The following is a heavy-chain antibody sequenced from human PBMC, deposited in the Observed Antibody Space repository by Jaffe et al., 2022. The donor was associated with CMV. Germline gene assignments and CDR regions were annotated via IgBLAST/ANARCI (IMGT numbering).Heavy chain of an antibody. D-gene: IGHD2-2*01. Sequence: EVRLVETGGGLIQPGGSLRLSCAASGFSVSNNYMAWVRQAPGEGLEWVSLLYSGGSTYYADSVRGRFTISRDNSKNTLYLQMNSLRVEDTAVYFCARDLVAGPAIFRGGETIDAFDLWGQGTMVTVSS. CDR3: ARDLVAGPAIFRGGETIDAFDL. CDR1: GFSVSNNY. CDR2: LYSGGST. V-gene: IGHV3-53*02. J-gene: IGHJ3*01.